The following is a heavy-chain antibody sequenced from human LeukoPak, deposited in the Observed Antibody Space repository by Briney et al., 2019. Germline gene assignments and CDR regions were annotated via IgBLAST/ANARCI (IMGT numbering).Heavy chain of an antibody. D-gene: IGHD3-22*01. CDR1: GGTFSRFT. CDR2: ITPIFGTA. CDR3: AREWGLESSGYYYAY. V-gene: IGHV1-69*13. Sequence: SVKVSCKASGGTFSRFTISWVRQAPGQGFEWMGGITPIFGTANFAQKLQGRVSITADEPTSTAFMELSSLRSEDTAVYYCAREWGLESSGYYYAYWGQGTLVTVSS. J-gene: IGHJ4*02.